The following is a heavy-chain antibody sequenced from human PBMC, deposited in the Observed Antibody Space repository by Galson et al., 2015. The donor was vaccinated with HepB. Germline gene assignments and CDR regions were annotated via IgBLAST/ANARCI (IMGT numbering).Heavy chain of an antibody. J-gene: IGHJ4*02. CDR2: ISYDGSNK. D-gene: IGHD3-10*01. Sequence: SLRLSCAASGFTFSSYAMHWVRQAPGKGLVWVAVISYDGSNKYYADSVKGRFTISRDNSKNTLYLQMNSLRAEDTAVYYCARFLRGTDYWGQGTLVTVSS. CDR1: GFTFSSYA. CDR3: ARFLRGTDY. V-gene: IGHV3-30-3*01.